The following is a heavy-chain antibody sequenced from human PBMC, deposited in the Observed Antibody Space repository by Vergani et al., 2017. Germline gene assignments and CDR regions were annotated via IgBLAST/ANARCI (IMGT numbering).Heavy chain of an antibody. CDR3: AKDSGEQLFAPEYFQH. Sequence: EVQLLESGGGLVQPGGSLRLFCAASGFTFSSYAMSWVRQAPGKGLEWVSAISGSGGSTYYADSVKGRFTISRDNSKNTLYLQMNSLRAEDTAVYYCAKDSGEQLFAPEYFQHWGQGTLVTVSS. V-gene: IGHV3-23*01. CDR1: GFTFSSYA. D-gene: IGHD6-6*01. J-gene: IGHJ1*01. CDR2: ISGSGGST.